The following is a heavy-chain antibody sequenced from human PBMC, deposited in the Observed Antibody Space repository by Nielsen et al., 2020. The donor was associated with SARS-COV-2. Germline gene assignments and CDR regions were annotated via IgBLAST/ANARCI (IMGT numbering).Heavy chain of an antibody. V-gene: IGHV4-31*03. J-gene: IGHJ4*02. CDR2: IYYSGST. D-gene: IGHD4/OR15-4a*01. CDR3: ARSRRTPLTKDY. CDR1: GGSISSGGYY. Sequence: SETLSLTCTVSGGSISSGGYYWSWIRQHPGKGLEWIGYIYYSGSTYYNPSLKSRVTISVDTSKNQFSLKLSSVTAADTAVYYCARSRRTPLTKDYWGQGTLVTVSS.